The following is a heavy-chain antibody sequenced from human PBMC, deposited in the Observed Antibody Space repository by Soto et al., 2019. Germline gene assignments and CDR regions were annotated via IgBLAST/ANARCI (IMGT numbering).Heavy chain of an antibody. Sequence: SETLSLTCAVSGGSISSSNWWSWVRQPPGKGLEWIGEIYHSGSTNYNPSLKSRVTISVDKSKNQFSLKLSSVTAADTAVYYCARAFEAAATPLYYYYGMDAWGQGTTVTVSS. CDR3: ARAFEAAATPLYYYYGMDA. CDR1: GGSISSSNW. J-gene: IGHJ6*02. V-gene: IGHV4-4*02. CDR2: IYHSGST. D-gene: IGHD6-13*01.